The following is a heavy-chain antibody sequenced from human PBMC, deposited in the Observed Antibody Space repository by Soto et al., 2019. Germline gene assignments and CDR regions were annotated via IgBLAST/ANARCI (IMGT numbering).Heavy chain of an antibody. CDR1: GFTFSSYS. D-gene: IGHD6-13*01. Sequence: HPGGSLRLSCAASGFTFSSYSMNWVRQAPGKGLEWVSYISSSSSTIYYADCVKGRFTISRDNAKNSLYLQMNSLRAEDTAVYYSATEYSRSWADAFDIWGQGTMVT. CDR2: ISSSSSTI. CDR3: ATEYSRSWADAFDI. J-gene: IGHJ3*02. V-gene: IGHV3-48*01.